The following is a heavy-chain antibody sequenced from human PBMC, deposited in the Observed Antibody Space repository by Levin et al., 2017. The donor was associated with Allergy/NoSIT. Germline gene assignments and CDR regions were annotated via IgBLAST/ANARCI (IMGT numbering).Heavy chain of an antibody. Sequence: ASVKVSCAASGFTFSSYAMSWVRQAPGKGLEWVSAISGSGGSTYYADSVKGRFTISRDNSKNTLYLQMNSLRAEDTAVYYCAKYADYGDFPRAEYFQHWGQGTLVTVSS. J-gene: IGHJ1*01. CDR2: ISGSGGST. V-gene: IGHV3-23*01. D-gene: IGHD4-17*01. CDR3: AKYADYGDFPRAEYFQH. CDR1: GFTFSSYA.